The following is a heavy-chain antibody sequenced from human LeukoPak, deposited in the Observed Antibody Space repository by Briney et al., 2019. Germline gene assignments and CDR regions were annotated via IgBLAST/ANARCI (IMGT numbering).Heavy chain of an antibody. CDR3: ARVTVSSSEVIFDY. V-gene: IGHV3-74*01. J-gene: IGHJ4*02. CDR1: GFTFSSCW. CDR2: INSDGSTI. D-gene: IGHD1-20*01. Sequence: GGSLRLSCAASGFTFSSCWMHWVRQAPGKGLVWVSRINSDGSTITYGDSVKGRFTISRDNAKNTLYLQMNSLRAEDTAVYYCARVTVSSSEVIFDYWGQGSLVTVSS.